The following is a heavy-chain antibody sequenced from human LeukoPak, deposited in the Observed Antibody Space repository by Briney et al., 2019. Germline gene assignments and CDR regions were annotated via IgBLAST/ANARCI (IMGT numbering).Heavy chain of an antibody. V-gene: IGHV4-34*01. Sequence: SETLSLTCAVYGGSFSGYYWSWIRQPPGKGLEWIGEINHSGSTNYDPSLKSRVTISVDTSKNQFSLKLSSVTAADTAVYYCARFPYGSGSPWGQGTLVTVYS. D-gene: IGHD3-10*01. CDR2: INHSGST. J-gene: IGHJ5*02. CDR3: ARFPYGSGSP. CDR1: GGSFSGYY.